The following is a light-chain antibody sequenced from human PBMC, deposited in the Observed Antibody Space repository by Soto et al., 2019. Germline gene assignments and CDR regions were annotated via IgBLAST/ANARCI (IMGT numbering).Light chain of an antibody. V-gene: IGKV3-11*01. Sequence: ESVLTQSPVTLSLSPGDRATLSCRASQSVSSSLAWYRHQPGQAPRLLIYDASNRATGTLARFSGSGSGTHFTLTISSLQPEDFGVYYCQHRSNWPSVTFGGGTKVDIK. CDR1: QSVSSS. CDR2: DAS. J-gene: IGKJ4*01. CDR3: QHRSNWPSVT.